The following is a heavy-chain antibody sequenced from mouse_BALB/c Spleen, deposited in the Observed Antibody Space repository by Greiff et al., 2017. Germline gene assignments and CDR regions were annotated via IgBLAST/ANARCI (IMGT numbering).Heavy chain of an antibody. J-gene: IGHJ1*01. CDR3: ARGGDGYYDWYFDV. V-gene: IGHV3-6*02. D-gene: IGHD2-3*01. CDR2: ISYDGSN. Sequence: EVHLVESGPGLVKPSQSLSLTCSVTGYSITSGYYWNWIRQFPGNKLEWMGYISYDGSNNYNPSLKNRISITRDTSKNQFFLKLNSVTTEDTATYYCARGGDGYYDWYFDVWGAGTTVTVSS. CDR1: GYSITSGYY.